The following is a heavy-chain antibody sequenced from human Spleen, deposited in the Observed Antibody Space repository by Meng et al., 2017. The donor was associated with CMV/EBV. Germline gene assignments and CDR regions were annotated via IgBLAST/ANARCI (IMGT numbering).Heavy chain of an antibody. CDR3: AKAYSSSWYREYYDF. CDR2: IWFDGSQK. D-gene: IGHD6-13*01. CDR1: GFTFRSSG. Sequence: GGSLRLSCVASGFTFRSSGMHWVRQAPGKGLQWVAVIWFDGSQKYYTDSVKGRFTVSRDNSKNTLYLQLNSLRAEDTAVYYCAKAYSSSWYREYYDFWGQGTLVTVSS. V-gene: IGHV3-33*06. J-gene: IGHJ4*02.